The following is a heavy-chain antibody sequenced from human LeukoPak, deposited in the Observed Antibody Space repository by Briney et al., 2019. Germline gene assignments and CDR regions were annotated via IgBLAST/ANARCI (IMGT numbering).Heavy chain of an antibody. D-gene: IGHD3-10*01. V-gene: IGHV4-38-2*02. Sequence: SETLSLTCTVSGYSINSGYYWGWIRQPPGKGLEYIGSIYHSGNTHFNLSLKSRLTISVDTSKNQFSLKLSSVTAADTAVYYCARAYGSGSYFDYWGQGTLVTVSS. CDR1: GYSINSGYY. CDR3: ARAYGSGSYFDY. J-gene: IGHJ4*02. CDR2: IYHSGNT.